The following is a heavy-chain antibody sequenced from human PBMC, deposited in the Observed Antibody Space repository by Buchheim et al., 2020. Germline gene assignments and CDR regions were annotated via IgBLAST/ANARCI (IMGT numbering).Heavy chain of an antibody. CDR3: ATTDYDSSAAFDY. V-gene: IGHV3-30*03. D-gene: IGHD3-22*01. J-gene: IGHJ4*02. CDR1: GFTFSSYG. Sequence: QVQLVESGGGVVQPGRSLRLSCAASGFTFSSYGMHWVRQAPGKGLEWVAVISYDGSNKYYADSVKGRFTISRDNSKNTLYLQMNSLRAEDAAVYYCATTDYDSSAAFDYWGQGTL. CDR2: ISYDGSNK.